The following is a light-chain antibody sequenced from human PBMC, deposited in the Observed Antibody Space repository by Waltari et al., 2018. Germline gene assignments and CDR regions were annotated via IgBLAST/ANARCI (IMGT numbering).Light chain of an antibody. J-gene: IGLJ3*02. Sequence: QLVLTQSPSASASLGASVSLTCTLSSGHSYYAIAWHQQQPQKGPRYLMKVNSDGSRTKGDGIPDRFSGSSSGAERYLTISRLQSEDAADYYCQTWGTGIWVFGGGTKLTVL. V-gene: IGLV4-69*01. CDR2: VNSDGSR. CDR1: SGHSYYA. CDR3: QTWGTGIWV.